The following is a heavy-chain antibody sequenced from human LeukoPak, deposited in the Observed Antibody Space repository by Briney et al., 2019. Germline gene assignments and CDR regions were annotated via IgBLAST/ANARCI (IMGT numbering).Heavy chain of an antibody. V-gene: IGHV4-39*01. Sequence: PSETLSLTCTVSGGSISSSSYYWGWIRQPPGKGLEWIGSIYYSGSTYYNPSLKSRVTISVDTSKNQFSLKLSSVTAADTAVYYCARSDYGDEYFDYGGQGTLVTVSS. D-gene: IGHD4-17*01. CDR3: ARSDYGDEYFDY. CDR1: GGSISSSSYY. CDR2: IYYSGST. J-gene: IGHJ4*02.